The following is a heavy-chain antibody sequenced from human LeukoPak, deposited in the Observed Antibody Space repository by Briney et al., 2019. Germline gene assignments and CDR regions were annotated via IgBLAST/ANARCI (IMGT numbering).Heavy chain of an antibody. CDR1: GYTFSNYG. V-gene: IGHV1-18*01. D-gene: IGHD2-8*02. Sequence: ASVKVSCKASGYTFSNYGISWVRQAPGQGLEWLGWVSAYNGNTNYAQKLQGRVTMTTDTSTGIAYMELKSLRSDDTAVYYCGIAGGVSFVARWFDPWGQGSLVTVSS. CDR2: VSAYNGNT. CDR3: GIAGGVSFVARWFDP. J-gene: IGHJ5*02.